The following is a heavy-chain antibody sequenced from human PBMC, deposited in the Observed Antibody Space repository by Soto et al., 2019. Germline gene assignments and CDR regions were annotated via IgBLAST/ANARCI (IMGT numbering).Heavy chain of an antibody. D-gene: IGHD2-2*02. CDR2: ISGSGLNT. CDR3: AKGSKSMPGAIAYYYYMDV. V-gene: IGHV3-23*01. Sequence: EVQLLESGGGLVQPGGSLRLSCAASGFTLSSYAMSWVRQAPWKGLEWVSGISGSGLNTYYADSVRGRFTVSRDQSENTLYLQMNSLRAEDTAIYYCAKGSKSMPGAIAYYYYMDVWGKGSTVTVSS. J-gene: IGHJ6*03. CDR1: GFTLSSYA.